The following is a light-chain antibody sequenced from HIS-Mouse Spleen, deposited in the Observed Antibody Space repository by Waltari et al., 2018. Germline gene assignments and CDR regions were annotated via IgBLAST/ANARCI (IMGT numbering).Light chain of an antibody. J-gene: IGLJ3*02. Sequence: QSALTQPASVSGSPGQSSTISCTGTSSDFGRYNLVSWYQQHQGKAPKLMIYEGSKRPSGVSNRFSGSKSGNTASLTISGLQAEDEADYYCCSYAGSSTWVFGGGTKLTVL. CDR2: EGS. V-gene: IGLV2-23*01. CDR1: SSDFGRYNL. CDR3: CSYAGSSTWV.